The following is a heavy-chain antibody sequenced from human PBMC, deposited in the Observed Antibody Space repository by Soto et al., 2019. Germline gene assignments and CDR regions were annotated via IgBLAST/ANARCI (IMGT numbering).Heavy chain of an antibody. CDR1: GYTLTELS. Sequence: ASVKVSCKVSGYTLTELSMHWVRQAPGKGLEWMGGFDPEDGETIYAQKFQGRVTMTEDTSTDTAYMELSSLRSEDTAVYYCAITPPEYTRSGYGDYAYYYYGMDVWGQGTTVTVSS. CDR3: AITPPEYTRSGYGDYAYYYYGMDV. D-gene: IGHD4-17*01. CDR2: FDPEDGET. J-gene: IGHJ6*02. V-gene: IGHV1-24*01.